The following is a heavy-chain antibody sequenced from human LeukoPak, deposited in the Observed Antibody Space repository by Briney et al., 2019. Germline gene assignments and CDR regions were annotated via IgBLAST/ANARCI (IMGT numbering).Heavy chain of an antibody. V-gene: IGHV3-15*01. CDR3: TTARWDFWSGYYTGFLDY. J-gene: IGHJ4*02. CDR1: GFTFSNAW. CDR2: IKSKTDGGTT. Sequence: GGSLRLSCAASGFTFSNAWMSWVRQAPGKGLEWVGRIKSKTDGGTTDYAAPVKGRFTISRDDSKNTLYLQMNSLKTEDTAVYYCTTARWDFWSGYYTGFLDYWGQGTLVTVSS. D-gene: IGHD3-3*01.